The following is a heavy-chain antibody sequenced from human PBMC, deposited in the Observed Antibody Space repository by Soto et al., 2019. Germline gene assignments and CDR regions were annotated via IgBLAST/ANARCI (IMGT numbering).Heavy chain of an antibody. J-gene: IGHJ5*02. CDR2: INSDGSST. CDR3: ARPYADHPWFDP. CDR1: GFTFSSYW. D-gene: IGHD3-16*01. V-gene: IGHV3-74*03. Sequence: PAGSLRLSCAASGFTFSSYWMHWVRQAPGKGLVWVSRINSDGSSTTYADSVKGRFTISRDNAKNTLYLQMNSLRAEDTAVYYCARPYADHPWFDPWGQGTLVTVSS.